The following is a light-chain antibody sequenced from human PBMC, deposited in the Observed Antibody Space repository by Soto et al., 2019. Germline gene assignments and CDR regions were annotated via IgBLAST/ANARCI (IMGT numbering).Light chain of an antibody. J-gene: IGKJ1*01. CDR1: QSVLCSSNNKNY. V-gene: IGKV4-1*01. Sequence: DIVMTQSPDSLAVSLGERATINCKSSQSVLCSSNNKNYLAWYQHKPGQPPKLLIYWASTRESGVPDRFSGSGSGTDFTLTISSLQAEDVALYYCQQYYSTPRTFGQGTKVEIK. CDR3: QQYYSTPRT. CDR2: WAS.